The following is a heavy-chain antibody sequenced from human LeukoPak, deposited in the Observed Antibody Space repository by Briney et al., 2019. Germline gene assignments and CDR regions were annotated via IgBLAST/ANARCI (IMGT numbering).Heavy chain of an antibody. Sequence: PGESLKISCKGSGYSFTTYWIGWVRPMPGRGLEWMGIIYPGDSDTRYSPSFQGQVTISADKSISTAYLQWSSLKASDTAMYYCATQRIVARDYWGQGTLVTVSS. J-gene: IGHJ4*02. V-gene: IGHV5-51*01. CDR1: GYSFTTYW. D-gene: IGHD6-6*01. CDR2: IYPGDSDT. CDR3: ATQRIVARDY.